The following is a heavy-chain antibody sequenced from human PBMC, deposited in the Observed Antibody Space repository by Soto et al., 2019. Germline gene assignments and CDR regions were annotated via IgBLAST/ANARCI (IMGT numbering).Heavy chain of an antibody. CDR2: VSGSGDYT. CDR3: AKDRYYDMLTGYNYSHYAKDV. Sequence: EVQLLESGGGLVQPGGSLRLSCAASGFTFSSYAMSWVRQAPGKGLEWVSGVSGSGDYTFYADSVKGRLTISRDNSKNTLYLHMNSVRAEDTGVYYCAKDRYYDMLTGYNYSHYAKDVWGQGTRVTVSS. CDR1: GFTFSSYA. V-gene: IGHV3-23*01. D-gene: IGHD3-9*01. J-gene: IGHJ6*02.